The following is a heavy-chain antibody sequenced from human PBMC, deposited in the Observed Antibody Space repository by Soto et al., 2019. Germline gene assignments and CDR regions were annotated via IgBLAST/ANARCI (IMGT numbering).Heavy chain of an antibody. J-gene: IGHJ3*02. CDR3: ARSLWKQLDPDDAVDI. V-gene: IGHV1-18*01. Sequence: QVQLVQSGAEVKKPGASVKVSCKASGYTFTSYGISWVRQAPGQGLEWMGWISAYNGNTNYAQKRQGRVTMTTDTSTSTAYMELRSLRSDDTAVYYCARSLWKQLDPDDAVDIWGQGTMVTVSS. CDR1: GYTFTSYG. D-gene: IGHD6-13*01. CDR2: ISAYNGNT.